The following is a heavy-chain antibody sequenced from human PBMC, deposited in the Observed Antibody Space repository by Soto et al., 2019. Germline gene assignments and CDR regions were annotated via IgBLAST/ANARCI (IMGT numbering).Heavy chain of an antibody. CDR2: IYYSGST. CDR1: GGSISSSSYY. Sequence: QLQLQESGPGLVKPSETLSLTCTVSGGSISSSSYYWGWIRQPPGKGLEWIGSIYYSGSTYYNPSLKSRVTISVDTSKNQFSLKLSSVTAADKAVYYCARLKYYYDSSGYCPYKFDYWGQGTLVTVSS. CDR3: ARLKYYYDSSGYCPYKFDY. V-gene: IGHV4-39*01. D-gene: IGHD3-22*01. J-gene: IGHJ4*02.